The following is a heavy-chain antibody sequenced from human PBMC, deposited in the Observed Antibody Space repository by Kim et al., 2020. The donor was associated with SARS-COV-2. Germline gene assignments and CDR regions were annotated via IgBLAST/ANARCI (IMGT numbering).Heavy chain of an antibody. V-gene: IGHV3-7*04. J-gene: IGHJ4*02. Sequence: KGRVTISRDNDTNSLYLQMNSLRAEDTAVYYCARVSYDSSGYYYVRYFDYWGQGTLVTVSS. CDR3: ARVSYDSSGYYYVRYFDY. D-gene: IGHD3-22*01.